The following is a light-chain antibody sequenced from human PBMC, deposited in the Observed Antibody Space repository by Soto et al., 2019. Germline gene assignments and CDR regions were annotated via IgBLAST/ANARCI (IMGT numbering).Light chain of an antibody. Sequence: IVMSQSPATLSVSPGETATLSCWASQGVSSNLAWYQQKPGQAPRLLIFDASTRATGIPTRFSGGGSGTEFTLTINSLQSEDFEVYYCQQYNNWPPITFGQGTRWRL. J-gene: IGKJ5*01. CDR2: DAS. CDR3: QQYNNWPPIT. V-gene: IGKV3-15*01. CDR1: QGVSSN.